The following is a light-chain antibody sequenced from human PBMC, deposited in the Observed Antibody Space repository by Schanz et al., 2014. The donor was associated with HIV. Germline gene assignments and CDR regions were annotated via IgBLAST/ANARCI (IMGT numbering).Light chain of an antibody. CDR1: SSDVGDYNY. CDR2: EVS. CDR3: CSYTTTSTYV. J-gene: IGLJ1*01. Sequence: QSALTQPPSASGSPGQSVTLSCTGTSSDVGDYNYVSWYQQHPGKAPKIMIYEVSKRPSGVPDRFSGSKSGNTASLTVSGLQAEDEADYYCCSYTTTSTYVFGAGTKLTVL. V-gene: IGLV2-8*01.